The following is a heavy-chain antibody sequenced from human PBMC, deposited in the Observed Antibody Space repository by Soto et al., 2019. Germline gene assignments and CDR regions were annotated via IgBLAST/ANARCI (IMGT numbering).Heavy chain of an antibody. D-gene: IGHD6-19*01. CDR3: ARDPQQGYSSGLLDY. Sequence: GGSLRLSCAASGFTFSSYAMHWVRQAPGKGLEWGAVISYDGSNKYYAVSVKGRFTISRDNSKNTLYLQMNSLRAEDTAVYYCARDPQQGYSSGLLDYWGQGTLVTVSS. V-gene: IGHV3-30-3*01. CDR2: ISYDGSNK. J-gene: IGHJ4*02. CDR1: GFTFSSYA.